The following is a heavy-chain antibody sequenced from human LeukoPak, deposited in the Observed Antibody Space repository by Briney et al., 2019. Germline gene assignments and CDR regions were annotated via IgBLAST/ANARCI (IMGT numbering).Heavy chain of an antibody. J-gene: IGHJ4*02. D-gene: IGHD4-17*01. CDR3: AKDLFRSSTVTNY. Sequence: GGSLRLSCAASGFTFSSYSMNWVRQAPGKGLEWVSSISSSSSYIYYADSVKGRFTISRDNSKNTLYLQMNSLRAEDTAVYYCAKDLFRSSTVTNYWGQGTLVTVSS. V-gene: IGHV3-21*01. CDR1: GFTFSSYS. CDR2: ISSSSSYI.